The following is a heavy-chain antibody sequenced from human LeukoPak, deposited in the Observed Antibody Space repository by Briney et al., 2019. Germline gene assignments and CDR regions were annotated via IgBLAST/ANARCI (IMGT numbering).Heavy chain of an antibody. J-gene: IGHJ3*01. CDR3: ASPRESPYYYGSGL. CDR2: ISSSSSYI. D-gene: IGHD3-10*01. CDR1: GFTFSSYS. Sequence: GGSLRLSCAASGFTFSSYSMNWVRQAPGKGLEWVSSISSSSSYIYYADSVKGRFTISRDNAKNSLYLQMNSLRAEDTAVYYCASPRESPYYYGSGLWGQGTMVTVSS. V-gene: IGHV3-21*01.